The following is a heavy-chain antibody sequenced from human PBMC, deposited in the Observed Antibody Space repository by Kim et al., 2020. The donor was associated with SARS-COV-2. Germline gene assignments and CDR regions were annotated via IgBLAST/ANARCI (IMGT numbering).Heavy chain of an antibody. CDR3: TTDRHDYGDYDY. D-gene: IGHD4-17*01. V-gene: IGHV3-15*01. Sequence: DDATPVRGRFTISREDSKNTLYLQMNSLKTEDTAVYYCTTDRHDYGDYDYWGQETLVTVSS. J-gene: IGHJ4*02.